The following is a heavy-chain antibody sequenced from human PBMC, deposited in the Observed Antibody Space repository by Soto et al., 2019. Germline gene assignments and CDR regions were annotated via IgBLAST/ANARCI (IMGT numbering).Heavy chain of an antibody. Sequence: SETLSLTCTVSGGSISSDNYLWAWIRQPPGKGLEWIGSIRYSGSTYLNPSLKSRVTISVDTSKSQFSLKVSSVTAADTGVYHCARRPRVEVPAHFFDYWGQGTLVTVSS. J-gene: IGHJ4*02. V-gene: IGHV4-39*01. CDR2: IRYSGST. CDR1: GGSISSDNYL. CDR3: ARRPRVEVPAHFFDY. D-gene: IGHD2-15*01.